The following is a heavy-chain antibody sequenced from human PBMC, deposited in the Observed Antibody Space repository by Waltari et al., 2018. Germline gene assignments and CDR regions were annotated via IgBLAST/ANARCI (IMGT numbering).Heavy chain of an antibody. CDR1: GFNFISYA. CDR3: ARHLYSIDYLELAK. Sequence: EEHLLESGGGLAQPGGSLRLSCAASGFNFISYARSWVRQAPGKCLEWGSGISDICVITKYADSVKGRFTVSRDNSKNTVFLHLNSLRAEDTAIYYCARHLYSIDYLELAKWGQGTLVTVSS. V-gene: IGHV3-23*01. D-gene: IGHD3-22*01. CDR2: ISDICVIT. J-gene: IGHJ4*02.